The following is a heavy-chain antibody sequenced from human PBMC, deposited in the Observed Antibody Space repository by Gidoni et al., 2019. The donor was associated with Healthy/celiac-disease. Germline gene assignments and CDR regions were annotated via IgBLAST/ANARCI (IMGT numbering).Heavy chain of an antibody. V-gene: IGHV3-9*01. CDR2: ISWNSGSI. Sequence: EVQLVESGGGLVQHGRSLRLSCAAYGFTFDDYAMHWVRQAPGKGLGWVSGISWNSGSIGYADSLKGRFTISRDNAKNSLYLQMNSLRAEDTALYYCAKALGATTLYYFDYWGQGTLVTVSA. CDR3: AKALGATTLYYFDY. J-gene: IGHJ4*02. CDR1: GFTFDDYA. D-gene: IGHD1-26*01.